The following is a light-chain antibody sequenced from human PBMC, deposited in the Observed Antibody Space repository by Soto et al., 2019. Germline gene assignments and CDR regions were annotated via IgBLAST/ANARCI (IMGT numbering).Light chain of an antibody. Sequence: EILMTQSPATLSVSPGEGASLSCRVSQSVTTKLAWYQQKPGQAPRLLIYDVSNRATGIPARFSGSGPETEFTLTIRSLQSEDFAVYFCQQYNNWPSFGQGTRLEIK. CDR2: DVS. V-gene: IGKV3D-15*01. J-gene: IGKJ5*01. CDR1: QSVTTK. CDR3: QQYNNWPS.